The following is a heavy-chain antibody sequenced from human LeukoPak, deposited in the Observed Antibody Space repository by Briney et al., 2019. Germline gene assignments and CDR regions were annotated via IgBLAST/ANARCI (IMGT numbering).Heavy chain of an antibody. V-gene: IGHV3-30*01. CDR3: ARELYNWNYVVMDY. D-gene: IGHD1-7*01. CDR2: ISYDGSNK. CDR1: GFTFSDYE. Sequence: GGSLRLSCEASGFTFSDYEMHWIRQAPGKGLEWVAVISYDGSNKYYADSVKGRFTISRDNSKNTLYLQMNSLRAEDTAVYYCARELYNWNYVVMDYWGQGTLVTVSS. J-gene: IGHJ4*02.